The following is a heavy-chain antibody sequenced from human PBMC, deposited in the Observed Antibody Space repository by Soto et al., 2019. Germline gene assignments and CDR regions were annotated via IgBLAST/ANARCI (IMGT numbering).Heavy chain of an antibody. J-gene: IGHJ5*02. CDR3: ARLRASDIVVVPAAIKFGWFDP. CDR1: GFTFSSYS. Sequence: GGSLRLSCAASGFTFSSYSMNWVRQAPGKGLEWVSYISSSSSTIYYADSVKGRFTISRDNAKNSLYLQMNSLRDEDTAVYYCARLRASDIVVVPAAIKFGWFDPWGQGTLVTVSS. V-gene: IGHV3-48*02. D-gene: IGHD2-2*01. CDR2: ISSSSSTI.